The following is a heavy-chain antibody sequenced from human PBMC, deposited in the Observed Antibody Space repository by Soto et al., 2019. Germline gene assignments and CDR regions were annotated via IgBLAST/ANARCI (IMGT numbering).Heavy chain of an antibody. D-gene: IGHD2-2*01. CDR1: GYTFTSYG. J-gene: IGHJ6*02. V-gene: IGHV1-18*01. CDR2: ISAYNGNT. CDR3: ARDRIVLVPAAKNYYYYGMDV. Sequence: QVQLVQSGAEVKKPGASVKVSCKASGYTFTSYGISWVRQAPGQGLEWMGWISAYNGNTNYAQKLQGRVTMSTDTSTSTAYMELRSLRSDDTAVYYCARDRIVLVPAAKNYYYYGMDVWGQGTTVTVSS.